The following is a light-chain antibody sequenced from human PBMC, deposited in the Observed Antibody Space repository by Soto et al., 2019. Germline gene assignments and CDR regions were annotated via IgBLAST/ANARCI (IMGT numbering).Light chain of an antibody. J-gene: IGKJ1*01. CDR1: QSVGSW. CDR3: QQYGSSSQWT. CDR2: KAS. Sequence: DIQMTQSPSTLSASVGDRVTITCRASQSVGSWLAWYQQKPGKAPKLLIYKASSLESGVPSSFSGSGSVKELSLPIRSLRPDDGASYQCQQYGSSSQWTFGQGTKVEIK. V-gene: IGKV1-5*03.